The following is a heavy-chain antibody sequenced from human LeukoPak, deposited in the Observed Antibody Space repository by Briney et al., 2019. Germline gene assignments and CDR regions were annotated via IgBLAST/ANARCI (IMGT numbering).Heavy chain of an antibody. Sequence: SVKVSCKASGGTFSGYAISWVRQAPGQGLEWMGGIIPIFGTANYAQKFQGRVTITADESTSTAYMELSSLRSEDTAVYYCAREFGPYGDYPDAFDIWGQGTMVTVSS. J-gene: IGHJ3*02. CDR3: AREFGPYGDYPDAFDI. V-gene: IGHV1-69*13. D-gene: IGHD4-17*01. CDR1: GGTFSGYA. CDR2: IIPIFGTA.